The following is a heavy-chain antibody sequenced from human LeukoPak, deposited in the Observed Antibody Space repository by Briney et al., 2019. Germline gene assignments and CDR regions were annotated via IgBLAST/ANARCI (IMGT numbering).Heavy chain of an antibody. J-gene: IGHJ4*02. Sequence: GGSLRLSCAASGFSFSSYSMNWVRQAPGKGLEWVSYISGSGNAKHYTDSVKGRFTISRDNAKNALYLQMNSLRAEDTAVYFCARDYLYAFAYWGQGTIVTVSS. CDR2: ISGSGNAK. D-gene: IGHD2-2*01. CDR1: GFSFSSYS. CDR3: ARDYLYAFAY. V-gene: IGHV3-48*01.